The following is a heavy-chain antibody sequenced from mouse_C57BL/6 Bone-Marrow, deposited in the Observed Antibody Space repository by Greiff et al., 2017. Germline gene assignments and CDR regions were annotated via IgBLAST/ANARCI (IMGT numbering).Heavy chain of an antibody. CDR3: TRRRGVYYGSSYYAMDY. D-gene: IGHD1-1*01. V-gene: IGHV1-15*01. Sequence: QVQRQQSGAGLVRPGASVTLSCAASGYTFTDYDMHWVKQTPVHGLEWIGAIDPETGGTAYNQKFKGKAILTADNSSSTAYMELRSLTSEDSAVYYCTRRRGVYYGSSYYAMDYWGQGTSVTVSS. CDR1: GYTFTDYD. CDR2: IDPETGGT. J-gene: IGHJ4*01.